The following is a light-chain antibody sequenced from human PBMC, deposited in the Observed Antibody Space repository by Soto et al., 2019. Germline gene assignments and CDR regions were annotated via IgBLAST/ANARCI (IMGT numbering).Light chain of an antibody. CDR3: QQANSFLFT. V-gene: IGKV1-12*01. CDR2: STS. CDR1: EDIGTW. J-gene: IGKJ4*01. Sequence: IQMPQPPSSVSASVGDRDTITCRASEDIGTWLAWFQQKPGKAPQLLISSTSSLQSGVPSRFSGSGSGTDFSLTIAGLQPEGFATYYCQQANSFLFTFGGGTKVEIK.